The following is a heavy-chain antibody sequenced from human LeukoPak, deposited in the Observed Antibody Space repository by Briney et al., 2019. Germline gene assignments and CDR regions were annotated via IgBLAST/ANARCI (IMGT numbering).Heavy chain of an antibody. CDR3: AREGYSSGWLDY. Sequence: GGSLSLSGAALGFTFSSYAMTWVGQAPGKGRDWVSVISGSGGSTYYADSVKGRFTISRDTSKNTLYLQMNSLRAEDTAVYYCAREGYSSGWLDYWGQGTLVTVSS. D-gene: IGHD6-19*01. J-gene: IGHJ4*02. V-gene: IGHV3-23*01. CDR2: ISGSGGST. CDR1: GFTFSSYA.